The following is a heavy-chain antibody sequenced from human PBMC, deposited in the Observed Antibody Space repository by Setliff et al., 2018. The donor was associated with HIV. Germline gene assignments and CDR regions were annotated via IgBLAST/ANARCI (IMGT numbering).Heavy chain of an antibody. V-gene: IGHV3-13*01. CDR2: IGTGGDT. CDR1: GFTFSDYD. CDR3: AREIRTVYTGGHYFYGIDV. Sequence: SGGSLRLSCEASGFTFSDYDFHWVRQAAGKGLEWVSAIGTGGDTYYVDSVKGRFTISRENARNSLYLQMNSLRVGDTAVYYCAREIRTVYTGGHYFYGIDVWGQGTAVTVS. J-gene: IGHJ6*02. D-gene: IGHD3-16*01.